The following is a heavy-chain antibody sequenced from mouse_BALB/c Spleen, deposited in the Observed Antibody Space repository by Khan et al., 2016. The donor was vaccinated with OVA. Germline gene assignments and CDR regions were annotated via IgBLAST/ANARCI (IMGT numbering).Heavy chain of an antibody. CDR3: ARRGLRGDFDY. CDR1: GYTFTNYW. Sequence: QVQLKQSGAELAKPGASVKMSCKASGYTFTNYWMNWVKQRPGQGLEWIGYINPSTGYTEDNQKFKDKATLTADKSSSTAYMQLSSLTSEDSAVYYCARRGLRGDFDYWGQGTTLTVAS. D-gene: IGHD1-1*01. CDR2: INPSTGYT. J-gene: IGHJ2*01. V-gene: IGHV1-7*01.